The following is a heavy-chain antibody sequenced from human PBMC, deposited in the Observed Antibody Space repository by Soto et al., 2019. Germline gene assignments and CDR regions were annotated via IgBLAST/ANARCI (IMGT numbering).Heavy chain of an antibody. D-gene: IGHD3-10*01. J-gene: IGHJ6*03. CDR2: ISGSGGST. V-gene: IGHV3-23*01. CDR3: AKAPLYYYGSGSYVVYMDV. Sequence: EVQLLESGGGLVQPGGSLRLSCAASGFTFSSYAMSWVRQAPGKGLEWVSAISGSGGSTYYADSVKGRFTISRDNSKNTLYLQMNSLRAEDTAVYCCAKAPLYYYGSGSYVVYMDVWGKGTTVTVSS. CDR1: GFTFSSYA.